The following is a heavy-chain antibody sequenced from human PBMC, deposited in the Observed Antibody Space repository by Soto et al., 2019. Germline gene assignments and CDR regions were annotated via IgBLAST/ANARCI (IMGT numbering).Heavy chain of an antibody. CDR2: IYHSGNT. D-gene: IGHD3-10*01. CDR3: ARISASSKLRGVVIN. Sequence: QVHLQESGPDLVRPSETLSLTCSFFGGSISSDNWWSWVRQTPGKGLEWIGEIYHSGNTNYNPSLKSRVTISVDKSKNQFSLKVTSVTAADTALYYCARISASSKLRGVVINWGQGTLVTVSS. CDR1: GGSISSDNW. V-gene: IGHV4-4*02. J-gene: IGHJ4*02.